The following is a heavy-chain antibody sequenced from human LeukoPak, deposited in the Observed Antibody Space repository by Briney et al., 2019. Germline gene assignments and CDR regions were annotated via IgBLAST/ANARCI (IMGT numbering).Heavy chain of an antibody. V-gene: IGHV4-59*11. CDR2: ISYIGST. CDR3: ARDLVTVTKGFDI. Sequence: SETLSLTCVVSGDSFSSHYWTWVRQSPGKGLEWIGYISYIGSTNYNPSLKSRVTISIDTSKNQFSLKLRSVTAADTAVYYCARDLVTVTKGFDIWGQGTMVSVSS. J-gene: IGHJ3*02. CDR1: GDSFSSHY. D-gene: IGHD4-17*01.